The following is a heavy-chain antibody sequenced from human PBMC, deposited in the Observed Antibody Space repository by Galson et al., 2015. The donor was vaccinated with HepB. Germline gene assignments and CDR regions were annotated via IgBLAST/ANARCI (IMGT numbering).Heavy chain of an antibody. J-gene: IGHJ4*02. Sequence: PALVKPTQPLTLTCTFSGFSLSTREEGVGVAWIRQPPGKALEWLALIYWDDDQRYSPSLKNRLTITKDSSQDQVVLIMTRMDPMDTATYYCAHIRDSASVRFDSWGQGAQVAVSS. V-gene: IGHV2-5*02. CDR3: AHIRDSASVRFDS. CDR2: IYWDDDQ. CDR1: GFSLSTREEG. D-gene: IGHD4-17*01.